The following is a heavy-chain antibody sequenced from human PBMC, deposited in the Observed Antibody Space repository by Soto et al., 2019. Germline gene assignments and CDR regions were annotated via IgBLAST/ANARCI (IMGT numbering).Heavy chain of an antibody. Sequence: LRLSCAAPGFTFSSYGMHWVRQAPGKGLEWVAVISYDGSNKYYADSVKGRFTVSRDNSKNTLYLQMNSLRAEDTAVYYCAKDGDIVVVPAAIRFHPLDYWGQGTLVTVSS. CDR1: GFTFSSYG. V-gene: IGHV3-30*18. CDR2: ISYDGSNK. J-gene: IGHJ4*02. D-gene: IGHD2-2*01. CDR3: AKDGDIVVVPAAIRFHPLDY.